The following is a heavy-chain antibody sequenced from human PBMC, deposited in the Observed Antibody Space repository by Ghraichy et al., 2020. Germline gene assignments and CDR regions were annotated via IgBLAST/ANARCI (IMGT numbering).Heavy chain of an antibody. D-gene: IGHD1-26*01. V-gene: IGHV4-59*01. J-gene: IGHJ5*02. CDR3: ARWVGATYEYNWFDP. CDR1: GGSISSYY. Sequence: SQTLSLTCTVSGGSISSYYWSWIRQPPGKGLEWIGYIYYSGSTNYNPSLKSRVTISVDTSKNQFSLKLSSVTAADTAVYYCARWVGATYEYNWFDPWGQGTLVTVSS. CDR2: IYYSGST.